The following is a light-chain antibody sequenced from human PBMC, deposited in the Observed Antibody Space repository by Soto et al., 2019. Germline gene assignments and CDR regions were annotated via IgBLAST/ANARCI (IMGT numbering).Light chain of an antibody. CDR1: QSVSSY. CDR2: DAS. Sequence: EIVLTQSPATLSLSPGERAALSCRASQSVSSYLAWYQQKPGQAPRLLTYDASNRAPGIPARFTGSGSGTDFTLTISSLEPEDFAVYFCQQRSNWPSTFGGGTKVEI. J-gene: IGKJ4*01. V-gene: IGKV3-11*01. CDR3: QQRSNWPST.